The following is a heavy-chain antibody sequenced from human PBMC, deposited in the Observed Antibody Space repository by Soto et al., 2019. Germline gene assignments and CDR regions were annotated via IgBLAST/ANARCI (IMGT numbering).Heavy chain of an antibody. D-gene: IGHD3-22*01. V-gene: IGHV1-24*01. CDR1: GYTFTSYG. Sequence: ASVKVSCQASGYTFTSYGISWVRQAPGKGLEWMGGFDPEDGETIYAQKFQGRVTMTEDTSTDTAYMELSSLRSEDTAVYYCAVKRGVVCSDWGQGTLVTVSS. CDR3: AVKRGVVCSD. J-gene: IGHJ4*02. CDR2: FDPEDGET.